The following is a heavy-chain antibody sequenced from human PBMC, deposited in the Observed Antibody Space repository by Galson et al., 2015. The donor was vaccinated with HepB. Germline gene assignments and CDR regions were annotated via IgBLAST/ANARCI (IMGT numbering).Heavy chain of an antibody. V-gene: IGHV3-7*03. CDR2: INGDGSNE. CDR3: VRLRWTDVAD. D-gene: IGHD5-24*01. Sequence: SGFTFSQDWVNWVRQAPGKGLEWVASINGDGSNEYYVDSVKGRFTISRDNAKNSGYLQMNSLRVEDTAMYYCVRLRWTDVADWGQGTLVTVSS. CDR1: GFTFSQDW. J-gene: IGHJ4*02.